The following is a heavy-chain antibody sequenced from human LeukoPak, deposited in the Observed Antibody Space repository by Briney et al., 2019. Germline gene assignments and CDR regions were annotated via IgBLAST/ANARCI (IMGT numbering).Heavy chain of an antibody. CDR1: GFTFSSYA. Sequence: GGSLRLSCAASGFTFSSYAMSWVRQAPGKGLEWVSAISSSGGSTYYADSVKGRFTISRDNSRNTLYLQMISLRAEDTAVYYCAKDVLARYSSIWYYFDYWGQGILVTVSS. J-gene: IGHJ4*02. D-gene: IGHD6-13*01. V-gene: IGHV3-23*01. CDR2: ISSSGGST. CDR3: AKDVLARYSSIWYYFDY.